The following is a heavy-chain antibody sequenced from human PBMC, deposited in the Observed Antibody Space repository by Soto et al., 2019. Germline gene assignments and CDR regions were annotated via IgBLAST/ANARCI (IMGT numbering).Heavy chain of an antibody. D-gene: IGHD2-2*01. Sequence: GGSLRLSCAASGFTFSSYSMNWVRQAPGKGLEWVSYISSSSSTIYYADSVKGRFTISRDNAKNSLYLQMNSLRAEDTAVYYCAREYCSSTRCYDAFDIWGQGTMVTVSS. CDR3: AREYCSSTRCYDAFDI. CDR2: ISSSSSTI. V-gene: IGHV3-48*01. CDR1: GFTFSSYS. J-gene: IGHJ3*02.